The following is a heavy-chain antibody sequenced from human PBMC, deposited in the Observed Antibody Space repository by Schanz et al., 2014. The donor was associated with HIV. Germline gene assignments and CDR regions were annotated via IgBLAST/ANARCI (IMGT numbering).Heavy chain of an antibody. CDR2: IWNDGSNT. V-gene: IGHV3-33*08. CDR3: ARGRRGAVAGSSDY. D-gene: IGHD6-19*01. Sequence: VQLLESGGGVVQPGRSLKLSCVASGFPFNSYGMHWVRQAPGKGLEWVAVIWNDGSNTFYADSVKGRFTISRDNTENSLYLQMNSLRAEDTAVYYCARGRRGAVAGSSDYWGQGTLVTVSS. J-gene: IGHJ4*02. CDR1: GFPFNSYG.